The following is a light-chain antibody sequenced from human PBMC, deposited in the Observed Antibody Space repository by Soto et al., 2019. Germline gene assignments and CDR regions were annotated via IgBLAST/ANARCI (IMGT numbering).Light chain of an antibody. V-gene: IGKV3-20*01. CDR3: HHYGGSPIT. Sequence: ETVLTQSPATLSLSPGERATLSCRASQTVRNNYLAWYQQKPGQAPRLLIYDASSRATGIPDRFSGGGSGTDFTLTISRLEPEDFAVYYCHHYGGSPITFGQGTRLEIK. CDR2: DAS. J-gene: IGKJ5*01. CDR1: QTVRNNY.